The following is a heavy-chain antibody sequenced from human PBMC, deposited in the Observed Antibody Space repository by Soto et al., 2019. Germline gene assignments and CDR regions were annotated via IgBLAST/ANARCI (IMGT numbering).Heavy chain of an antibody. CDR3: ARSYYYDSSGYYFDY. V-gene: IGHV4-61*01. CDR2: IYYSGST. J-gene: IGHJ4*02. CDR1: GVYVSSGSYY. Sequence: SETLSLTCPVSGVYVSSGSYYWSWLRPPPGKGLEWIGYIYYSGSTNYNPSLKSRVTISVDTSKNQFSLKLSSVTAADTAVYYCARSYYYDSSGYYFDYWGQGTLVTVSA. D-gene: IGHD3-22*01.